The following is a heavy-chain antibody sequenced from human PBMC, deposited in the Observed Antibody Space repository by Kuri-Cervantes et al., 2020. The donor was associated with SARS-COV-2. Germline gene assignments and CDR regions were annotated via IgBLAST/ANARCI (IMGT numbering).Heavy chain of an antibody. CDR1: GFTFSSYG. V-gene: IGHV3-30*03. Sequence: GESLKISCAASGFTFSSYGMHWVRQAPGKGLEWVAVISYDGSNKYYADSVKGRFTISRDNSKNTLYLQMNSLRAEDTAVYYCARGLRDGYNINVYFYYCMDFWGQGTTVTVSS. CDR2: ISYDGSNK. J-gene: IGHJ6*02. D-gene: IGHD5-24*01. CDR3: ARGLRDGYNINVYFYYCMDF.